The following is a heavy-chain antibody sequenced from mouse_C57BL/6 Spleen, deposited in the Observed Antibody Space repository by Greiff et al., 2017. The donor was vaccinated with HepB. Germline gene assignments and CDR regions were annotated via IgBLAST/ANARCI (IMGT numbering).Heavy chain of an antibody. CDR2: IRSKSNNYAT. CDR3: VRQEGSNYDAMDY. Sequence: EVKVVESGGGLVQPKGSLKLSCAASGFSFNTYAMNWVRQAPGKGLEWVARIRSKSNNYATYYSDSMKDRVTISRDDSESMLYLQMNNLKTEYTAIYYCVRQEGSNYDAMDYWGQGTSVTVSS. CDR1: GFSFNTYA. V-gene: IGHV10-1*01. J-gene: IGHJ4*01. D-gene: IGHD2-5*01.